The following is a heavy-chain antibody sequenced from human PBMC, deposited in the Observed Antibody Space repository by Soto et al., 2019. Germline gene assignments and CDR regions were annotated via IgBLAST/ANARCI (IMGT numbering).Heavy chain of an antibody. J-gene: IGHJ5*02. V-gene: IGHV4-31*03. D-gene: IGHD3-10*01. CDR1: GGSISSGGYY. Sequence: QVQLQESGPGLVKPSQTLSLTCTVSGGSISSGGYYWSWIRQHPGKGLEWNVYIYYSGSTYYNPYLKSRVTISVDTSKNQFSLKLSSVTAADTAVYYCARDITMVRGVTAINWFDPWGQGTLVTVSS. CDR3: ARDITMVRGVTAINWFDP. CDR2: IYYSGST.